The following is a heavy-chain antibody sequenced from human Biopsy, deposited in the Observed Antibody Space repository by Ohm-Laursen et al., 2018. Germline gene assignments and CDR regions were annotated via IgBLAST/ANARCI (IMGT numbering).Heavy chain of an antibody. D-gene: IGHD3-3*01. CDR1: GGSVRGYY. CDR3: ARVRGSRFFAFDI. Sequence: SETLSLTCSVSGGSVRGYYWSWIRQTSGTGLAWIGHIFDDGATNYSPSPSLQGRVTLSIDTSENTFSLTLTSPTRADTGVYYCARVRGSRFFAFDIWGRGTTVSVSS. J-gene: IGHJ3*02. V-gene: IGHV4-59*02. CDR2: IFDDGAT.